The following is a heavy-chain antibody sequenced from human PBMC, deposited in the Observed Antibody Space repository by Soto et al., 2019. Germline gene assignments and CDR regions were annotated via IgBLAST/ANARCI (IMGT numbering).Heavy chain of an antibody. V-gene: IGHV3-21*01. CDR3: ARDGCSGGSCYYYYYGMDV. Sequence: GGSLRLSCAASGFTFSSYSMNWVRQAPGKGLEWVSSISSSSSYIYYADSVKGRFTISRDNAKDSLYLQMNSLRAEDTAVYYCARDGCSGGSCYYYYYGMDVWGQGTTVTVSS. CDR1: GFTFSSYS. J-gene: IGHJ6*02. D-gene: IGHD2-15*01. CDR2: ISSSSSYI.